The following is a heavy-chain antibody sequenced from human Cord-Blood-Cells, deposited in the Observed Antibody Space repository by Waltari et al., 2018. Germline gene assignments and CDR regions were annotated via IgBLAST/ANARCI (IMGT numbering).Heavy chain of an antibody. CDR2: IYPGDSDT. V-gene: IGHV5-51*01. CDR3: ARHGRGGSYYPDAFDI. D-gene: IGHD1-26*01. Sequence: EVQLVQSGAEVKKPGESLKISCKGSGYSFTSYWIGWVRQMPGKGLGWMGSIYPGDSDTRYSPSFQGQVTISADKSISTAYLQWSSLKASDTAMYYCARHGRGGSYYPDAFDIWGQGTMVTVSS. J-gene: IGHJ3*02. CDR1: GYSFTSYW.